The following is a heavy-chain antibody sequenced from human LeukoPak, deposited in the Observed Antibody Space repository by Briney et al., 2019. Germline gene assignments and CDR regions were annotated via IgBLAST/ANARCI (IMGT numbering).Heavy chain of an antibody. J-gene: IGHJ5*02. D-gene: IGHD2-15*01. CDR2: ISPSGAST. Sequence: ASVKVSCKASGYTFTRYYMHWARQAPGQGLEWMGIISPSGASTSYAQKFQGRVTITADESTSTAYMELSSLRSEDTAVYYCARDRSPYCSGGSCYRSPVYNWFDPWGQGTLVTVSS. V-gene: IGHV1-46*01. CDR3: ARDRSPYCSGGSCYRSPVYNWFDP. CDR1: GYTFTRYY.